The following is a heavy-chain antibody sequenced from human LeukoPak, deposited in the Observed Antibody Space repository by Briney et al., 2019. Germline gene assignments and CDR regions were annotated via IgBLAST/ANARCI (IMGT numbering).Heavy chain of an antibody. J-gene: IGHJ4*02. CDR3: ARHGAAGYY. Sequence: SETLSLTCTVSGGSISSSSYYWGWIRQPPGKGLEWIGSIYYSGSTYYNPSLKSRVTISVDTSKNQFSLKLSSVTAADTAVYYCARHGAAGYYWGQGTLVTLSS. D-gene: IGHD6-13*01. CDR1: GGSISSSSYY. CDR2: IYYSGST. V-gene: IGHV4-39*01.